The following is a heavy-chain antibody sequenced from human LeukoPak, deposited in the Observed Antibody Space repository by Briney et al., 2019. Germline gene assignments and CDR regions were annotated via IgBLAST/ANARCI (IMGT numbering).Heavy chain of an antibody. Sequence: ASVKVSCKASGYTFTSYDINWVRQATGQGLEWMGWMNPNSGNTGYAQKFQGRVTMTRNTSISTAYMELSSLRSEDTAVYYCARARRPRLEYSSSSGSGTYYYYYMDVWGKGTTVTVSS. CDR3: ARARRPRLEYSSSSGSGTYYYYYMDV. CDR1: GYTFTSYD. CDR2: MNPNSGNT. J-gene: IGHJ6*03. D-gene: IGHD6-6*01. V-gene: IGHV1-8*01.